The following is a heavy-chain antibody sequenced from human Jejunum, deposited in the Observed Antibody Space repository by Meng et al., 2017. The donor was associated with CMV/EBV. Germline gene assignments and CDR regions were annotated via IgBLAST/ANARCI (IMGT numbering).Heavy chain of an antibody. V-gene: IGHV3-48*03. CDR2: ISDRGSTI. D-gene: IGHD2-2*01. J-gene: IGHJ4*02. CDR3: ARDKGYCSSTTCYGSWDY. CDR1: FNNYE. Sequence: FNNYEMNWVRQAPGRGLEWISYISDRGSTIFYADSVKGRFTTSRDNAKNSLYLQMDSLRAEDTAVYYCARDKGYCSSTTCYGSWDYWGQGTLVTVSS.